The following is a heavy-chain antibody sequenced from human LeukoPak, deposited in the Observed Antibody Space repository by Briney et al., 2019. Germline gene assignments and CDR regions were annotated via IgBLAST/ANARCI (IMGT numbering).Heavy chain of an antibody. D-gene: IGHD3-16*02. Sequence: ASVKVSCKASGGTFSSYAISRVRQAPGQGLEWMGGIIPIFGTTNYAQKFQDRVTITADKSTSTAYMELSSLRSEDTAVYYCARSTYYDYVWGSYRYLPGVYWGQGTLVTVSS. CDR3: ARSTYYDYVWGSYRYLPGVY. CDR2: IIPIFGTT. J-gene: IGHJ4*02. CDR1: GGTFSSYA. V-gene: IGHV1-69*06.